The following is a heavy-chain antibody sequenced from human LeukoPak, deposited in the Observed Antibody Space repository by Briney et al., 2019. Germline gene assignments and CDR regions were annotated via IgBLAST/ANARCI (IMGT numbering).Heavy chain of an antibody. D-gene: IGHD2-15*01. J-gene: IGHJ4*02. V-gene: IGHV3-30*02. CDR3: AKDQEDYSGIDY. CDR2: IRYDGSNK. CDR1: GFTFSSYG. Sequence: GGSLRLSCAASGFTFSSYGMHWVRQAPGKGLEWVAFIRYDGSNKYYADSVKGRFTISRDNSKNTLYLQMNSLRAEDTAVYYCAKDQEDYSGIDYWGQGTLVTVSS.